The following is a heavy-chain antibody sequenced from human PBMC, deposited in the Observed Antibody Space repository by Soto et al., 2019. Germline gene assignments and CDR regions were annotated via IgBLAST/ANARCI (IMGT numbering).Heavy chain of an antibody. J-gene: IGHJ3*02. CDR3: AKDWGYGGSHAFDI. D-gene: IGHD1-26*01. CDR1: GFTFSSYG. CDR2: ISYDGSNK. Sequence: GGSLRLSCAASGFTFSSYGMHWVRQAPGKGLEWVAVISYDGSNKYYADSVKGRFTISRDNSKNTLYLQMNSLRAEDTAVYYCAKDWGYGGSHAFDIWGQGTMVTVSS. V-gene: IGHV3-30*18.